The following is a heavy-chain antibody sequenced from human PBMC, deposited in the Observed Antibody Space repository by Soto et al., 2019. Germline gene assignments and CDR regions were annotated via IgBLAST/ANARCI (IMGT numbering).Heavy chain of an antibody. V-gene: IGHV4-31*03. CDR1: GGSINSGGYY. J-gene: IGHJ4*02. D-gene: IGHD6-13*01. CDR2: IFYSGST. Sequence: QVQLQESGPGLVKPSQTLSLICTVSGGSINSGGYYWNWIRQHPGKGLEWIGYIFYSGSTYYNPFSLRRVTISADTSENQFALNLSSVTAADTAVYFCARGYRQSGYNSSWVFDYWGQGTLVNVSS. CDR3: ARGYRQSGYNSSWVFDY.